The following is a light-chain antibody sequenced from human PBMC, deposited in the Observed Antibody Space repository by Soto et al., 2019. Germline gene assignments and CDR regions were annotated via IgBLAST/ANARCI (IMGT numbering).Light chain of an antibody. CDR2: KAS. V-gene: IGKV1-5*03. J-gene: IGKJ2*01. CDR3: QQYNSYLYT. CDR1: QSISSW. Sequence: DIPMTQSPSTLSASVGDRVTITCRASQSISSWLAWYQQKPGKAPKVLIYKASSLERGVPSRFSGSGSGTDFTLTISSLQPDDFATYYCQQYNSYLYTFGQGTKLEIK.